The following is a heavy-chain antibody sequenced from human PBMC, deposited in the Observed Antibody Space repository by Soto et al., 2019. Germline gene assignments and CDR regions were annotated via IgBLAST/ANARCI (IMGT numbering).Heavy chain of an antibody. D-gene: IGHD4-17*01. CDR1: GGSISSGDYY. J-gene: IGHJ4*02. Sequence: SETLSLTCTVFGGSISSGDYYWSWIRQPPGKGLEWIGYIYYSGSTYYNLSLKSRVTISVDTSKNQFSLKLTSVTAADTAVYYCARTTVVTPALDYWGQGTLVTVS. V-gene: IGHV4-30-4*01. CDR2: IYYSGST. CDR3: ARTTVVTPALDY.